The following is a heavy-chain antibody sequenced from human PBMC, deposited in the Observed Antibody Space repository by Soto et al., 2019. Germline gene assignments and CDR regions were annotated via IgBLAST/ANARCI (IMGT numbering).Heavy chain of an antibody. CDR2: ISSSGSTI. CDR3: ARDAYYYDSSGPHGGY. D-gene: IGHD3-22*01. CDR1: GFTFSSYE. J-gene: IGHJ4*02. Sequence: PGGSLRLSCAASGFTFSSYEMNWVRQAPGKGLEWVSYISSSGSTIYYADSVKGRFTISRDNAKNSLYLQMNSLRAEDTAVYYCARDAYYYDSSGPHGGYWGQGTLVTVSS. V-gene: IGHV3-48*03.